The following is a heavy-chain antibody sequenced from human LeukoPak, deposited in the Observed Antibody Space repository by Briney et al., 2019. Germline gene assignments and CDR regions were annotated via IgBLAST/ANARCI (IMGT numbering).Heavy chain of an antibody. CDR2: INTDGSTT. J-gene: IGHJ4*02. V-gene: IGHV3-74*01. Sequence: GGSLRLSCAASGFTFSSYWMHWVRQAPGKGLVWVSRINTDGSTTNYAESVKGRFTISSDSAKDTLYLQMNSLRAEDTAVYYCARDNRRDYWGQGTLVTVSS. CDR3: ARDNRRDY. D-gene: IGHD2/OR15-2a*01. CDR1: GFTFSSYW.